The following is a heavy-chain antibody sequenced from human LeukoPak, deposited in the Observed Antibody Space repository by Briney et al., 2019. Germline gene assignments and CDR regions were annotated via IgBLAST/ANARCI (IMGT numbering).Heavy chain of an antibody. CDR3: GKEGGLYDSGGYFDY. Sequence: PGGSLRLSCAASEFTFSTYWVRQAPGKGLEWVSTISSSGGRTYYADPVKGRFTISRDSSKNTLYMQMNSLRAEDTAVYYCGKEGGLYDSGGYFDYWGQGTLVTVSS. J-gene: IGHJ4*02. D-gene: IGHD3-3*01. V-gene: IGHV3-23*01. CDR2: ISSSGGRT. CDR1: EFTFSTY.